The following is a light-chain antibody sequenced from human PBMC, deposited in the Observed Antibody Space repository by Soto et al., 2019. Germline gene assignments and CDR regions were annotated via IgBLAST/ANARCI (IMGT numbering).Light chain of an antibody. V-gene: IGLV2-23*01. J-gene: IGLJ3*02. CDR2: ATS. CDR1: SSDVGNYNL. CDR3: TSFARGSTLV. Sequence: QSVLTQPAAVSGSPGQSITISCTGTSSDVGNYNLVSWYQQYPGKAPKLMIYATSKRPSGVSNRFSGSKSGDTASLTISGLQAKDEADYYCTSFARGSTLVFGGGTKVTVL.